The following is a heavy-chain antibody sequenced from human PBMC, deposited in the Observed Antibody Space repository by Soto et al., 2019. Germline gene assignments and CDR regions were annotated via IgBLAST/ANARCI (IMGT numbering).Heavy chain of an antibody. J-gene: IGHJ6*02. CDR3: ACPGYSSSWYYYYYGMDV. D-gene: IGHD6-13*01. Sequence: SETLSLTCSVSGGSINSYYWTWIRQPPGKGLEYIGYIYNSGTTNYNPSLKSRVTISVDTSKKQFSLKASDTAMYYCACPGYSSSWYYYYYGMDVWGQGTAVTVSS. CDR2: IYNSGTT. CDR1: GGSINSYY. V-gene: IGHV4-59*12.